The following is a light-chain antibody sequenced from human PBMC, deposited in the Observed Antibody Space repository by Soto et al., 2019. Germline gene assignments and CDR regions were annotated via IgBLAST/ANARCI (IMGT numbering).Light chain of an antibody. V-gene: IGKV1-27*01. Sequence: DIQMTQSPTSLSASVGDRVTITCRASQGIRNFVAWYQQKPGKPPKLLIYAASTLQSGVPSRFSDSGSGTDFTLTINSLQPEDVATYSCQKYSSVPVFGPGTKVEI. CDR1: QGIRNF. CDR3: QKYSSVPV. CDR2: AAS. J-gene: IGKJ3*01.